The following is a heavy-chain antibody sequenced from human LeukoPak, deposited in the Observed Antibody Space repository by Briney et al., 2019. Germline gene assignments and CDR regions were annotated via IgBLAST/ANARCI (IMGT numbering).Heavy chain of an antibody. D-gene: IGHD3-10*02. Sequence: PETPSLSCTVSGGFIRCYYWCCTGQPPGKGLEWIGYIHYSESTKYTPSLKGRVTMSVDTSKNQFSLKLSSVTAADTAVYYCASCSGSFPDALDIWG. CDR1: GGFIRCYY. CDR3: ASCSGSFPDALDI. CDR2: IHYSEST. V-gene: IGHV4-59*08. J-gene: IGHJ3*02.